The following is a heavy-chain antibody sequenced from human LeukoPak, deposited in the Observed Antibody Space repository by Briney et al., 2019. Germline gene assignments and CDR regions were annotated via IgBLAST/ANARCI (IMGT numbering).Heavy chain of an antibody. V-gene: IGHV3-23*01. D-gene: IGHD2-21*02. Sequence: GGSLRLSCAASGFTFSDYYMSWIRQAPGKGLEWVSAISGSGGSTYYADSVKGRFTISRDNSKNTLYLQMNSLRAEDTAVYYCAKESPYCGGDCYGVDYWGQGTLVTVSS. CDR3: AKESPYCGGDCYGVDY. CDR2: ISGSGGST. CDR1: GFTFSDYY. J-gene: IGHJ4*02.